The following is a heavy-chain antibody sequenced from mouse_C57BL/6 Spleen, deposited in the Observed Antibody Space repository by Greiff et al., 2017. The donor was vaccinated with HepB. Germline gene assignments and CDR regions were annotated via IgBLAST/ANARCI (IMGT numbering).Heavy chain of an antibody. CDR1: GYAFSSSW. V-gene: IGHV1-82*01. CDR3: ARTHYYGSSYYFDY. CDR2: IYPGDGDT. Sequence: QVQLKQSGPELVKPGASVKISCKASGYAFSSSWMNWVKQRPGKGLEWIGRIYPGDGDTNYNGKFKGKATLTADKSSSTAYMQLSSLTSEDSAVYFCARTHYYGSSYYFDYWGQGTTLTVSS. D-gene: IGHD1-1*01. J-gene: IGHJ2*01.